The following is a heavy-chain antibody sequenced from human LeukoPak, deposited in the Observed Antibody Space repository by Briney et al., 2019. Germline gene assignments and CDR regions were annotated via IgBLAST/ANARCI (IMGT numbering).Heavy chain of an antibody. J-gene: IGHJ4*02. V-gene: IGHV4-34*01. Sequence: SETLSLTCAVYGGSFSGYGWTWIRQPPGEGLEWIGEINHSGSTNYNPSLKSRVTITEDTSKNQFSLMLSSVTAADTAVYYCAGGGGYWGQGTLVTVSS. CDR3: AGGGGY. CDR1: GGSFSGYG. CDR2: INHSGST. D-gene: IGHD3-16*01.